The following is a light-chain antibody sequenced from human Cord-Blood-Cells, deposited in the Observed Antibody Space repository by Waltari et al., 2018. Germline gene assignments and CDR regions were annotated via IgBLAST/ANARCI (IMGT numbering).Light chain of an antibody. CDR1: QSVSSSY. Sequence: EIVLTQSPGTLSLSAGERATLSCRASQSVSSSYLAWYQQKPGQAPRLLIYGASSRATSIPDRFSGSGSGTDFTLTISRLEPEDFAVYYCQQYGSSRTFGQGTKVEIK. CDR3: QQYGSSRT. J-gene: IGKJ1*01. CDR2: GAS. V-gene: IGKV3-20*01.